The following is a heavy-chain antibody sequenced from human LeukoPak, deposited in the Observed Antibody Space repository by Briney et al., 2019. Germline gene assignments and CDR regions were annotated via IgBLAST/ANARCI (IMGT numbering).Heavy chain of an antibody. CDR2: ISGSGGST. CDR1: GFTFSNYG. J-gene: IGHJ4*02. D-gene: IGHD3-22*01. Sequence: GGSLRLSCAASGFTFSNYGMSWVRQAPGKGLEWVSAISGSGGSTYYADSVKGRFTISRDNSKNTLYLQMNSLRAEDTAVYYCAKNTYYYDSSGYLGGLDFDYWGQGTLVTVSS. CDR3: AKNTYYYDSSGYLGGLDFDY. V-gene: IGHV3-23*01.